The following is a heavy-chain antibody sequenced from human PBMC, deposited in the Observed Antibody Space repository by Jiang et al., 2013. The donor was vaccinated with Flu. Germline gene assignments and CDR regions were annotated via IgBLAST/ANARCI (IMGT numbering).Heavy chain of an antibody. CDR2: INAGNGNT. CDR1: GYTFTSYA. V-gene: IGHV1-3*01. Sequence: GAEVKKPGASVKVSCKASGYTFTSYAMHWVRQAPGQRLEWMGWINAGNGNTKYSQKFQGRVTITRDTSASTAYMELSSLRSEDTAVYYCARDQAKVYDFWSGYYLGYWGQG. CDR3: ARDQAKVYDFWSGYYLGY. J-gene: IGHJ4*02. D-gene: IGHD3-3*01.